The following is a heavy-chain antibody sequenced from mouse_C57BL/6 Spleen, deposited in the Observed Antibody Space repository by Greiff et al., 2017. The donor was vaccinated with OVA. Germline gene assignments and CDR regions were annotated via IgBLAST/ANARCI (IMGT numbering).Heavy chain of an antibody. CDR2: IYPGNSDT. CDR3: TREPMGLRQDY. J-gene: IGHJ2*01. Sequence: VQLQQSGTVLARPGASVKMSCKTSGYTFTSYWMHWVKQRPGQGLEWIGAIYPGNSDTSYNQKFKGKAKLTAVTSASAAYMELSSLTNEDSAVYYCTREPMGLRQDYWGQGTTLTVSS. V-gene: IGHV1-5*01. CDR1: GYTFTSYW. D-gene: IGHD2-4*01.